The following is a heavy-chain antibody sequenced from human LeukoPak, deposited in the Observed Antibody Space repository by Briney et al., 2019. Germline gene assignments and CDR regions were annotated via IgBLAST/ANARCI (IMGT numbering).Heavy chain of an antibody. CDR2: INPYHGKT. Sequence: ASVKVSCKASGYDFITYGFSWVRQAPGQGLEWMGWINPYHGKTKYAQKFQDRVTLTTDTSTATAHMELRRLSSDDTAIYFCARDRISAAVLDYWGPGTLVTVSS. CDR1: GYDFITYG. D-gene: IGHD6-13*01. CDR3: ARDRISAAVLDY. V-gene: IGHV1-18*01. J-gene: IGHJ4*02.